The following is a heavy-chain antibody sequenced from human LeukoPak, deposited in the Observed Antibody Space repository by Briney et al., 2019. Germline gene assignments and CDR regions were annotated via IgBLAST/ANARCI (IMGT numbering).Heavy chain of an antibody. D-gene: IGHD3-10*01. CDR2: IYYSGST. J-gene: IGHJ6*03. Sequence: SETLSLXCTVSGGSISSSSYYWGWIRQPPGKGLEWIGSIYYSGSTYYNPYLKSRVTISVDTSKNQFSLKLSSVTAADTAVYYCARPRAGFGELSYYYYMDVWGTGTTVTVSS. V-gene: IGHV4-39*01. CDR3: ARPRAGFGELSYYYYMDV. CDR1: GGSISSSSYY.